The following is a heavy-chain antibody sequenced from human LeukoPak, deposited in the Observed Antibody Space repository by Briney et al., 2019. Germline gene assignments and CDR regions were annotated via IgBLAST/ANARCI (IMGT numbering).Heavy chain of an antibody. CDR3: ARRATAFDP. CDR1: GFIFSNYG. D-gene: IGHD1-14*01. CDR2: TKQDGSEK. V-gene: IGHV3-7*01. J-gene: IGHJ5*02. Sequence: GGSLRLSCAASGFIFSNYGMHWVRQAPGKGLEWVANTKQDGSEKYYVDSVKGRFTISRDNAKNSLYLQMNSLRAEDTAVYYCARRATAFDPWGQGTLVTVSS.